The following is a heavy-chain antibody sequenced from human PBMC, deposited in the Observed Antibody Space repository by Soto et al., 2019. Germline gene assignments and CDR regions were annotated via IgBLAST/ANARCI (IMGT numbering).Heavy chain of an antibody. CDR1: GYTFTSYA. V-gene: IGHV1-3*01. CDR2: INPIHGNT. Sequence: ASVKVPCKASGYTFTSYAMHWVRQAPGQRLEWMGRINPIHGNTKYSQKFQGRVTITADKSTSTAYMELGSLRSEDTAAYYCARGIDCSGGSCPIWGQGTMVTISS. J-gene: IGHJ3*02. CDR3: ARGIDCSGGSCPI. D-gene: IGHD2-15*01.